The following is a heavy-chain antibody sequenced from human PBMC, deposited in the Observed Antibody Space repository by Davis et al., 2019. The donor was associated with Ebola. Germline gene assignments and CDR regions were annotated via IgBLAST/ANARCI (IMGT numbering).Heavy chain of an antibody. Sequence: GESLKISCAASGYTFSAYAMSWVRQAPGKGLEWVSGISGSGVISYYADSVKGRFTISRDNSENTLHLQMTNLRAEDTAVYYCAKSLYNSGPTHYYYYYGMDVWGQGTTVTVSS. D-gene: IGHD6-19*01. V-gene: IGHV3-23*01. J-gene: IGHJ6*02. CDR3: AKSLYNSGPTHYYYYYGMDV. CDR1: GYTFSAYA. CDR2: ISGSGVIS.